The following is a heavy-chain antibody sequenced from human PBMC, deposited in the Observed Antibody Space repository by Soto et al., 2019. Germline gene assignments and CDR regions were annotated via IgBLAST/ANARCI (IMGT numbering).Heavy chain of an antibody. D-gene: IGHD1-26*01. CDR3: APQGVGATGYLY. Sequence: EVQLVESGGGLVQPGGSLRLSCVVSGFTLGDYSMNWVRQAPGKGLEWVSYISDSGSHMYYADSVKGRFTISRDTAKNSLYLQMNSLRAEDPAVFYCAPQGVGATGYLYWGQGTLVTVSP. V-gene: IGHV3-48*01. CDR2: ISDSGSHM. CDR1: GFTLGDYS. J-gene: IGHJ4*02.